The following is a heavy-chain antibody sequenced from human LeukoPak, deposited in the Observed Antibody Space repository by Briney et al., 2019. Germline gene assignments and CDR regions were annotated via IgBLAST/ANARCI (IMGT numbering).Heavy chain of an antibody. CDR2: INHSGST. Sequence: KPSETLSLTCAVYGGSFSGYYWGWIRQPPGKGLEWIGEINHSGSTNYNPSLKSRVTISVDTSKNQFSLKLSSVTAADTAVYYCARGLRVAMIVVVITTGAFDIWGQGTMVTVSS. D-gene: IGHD3-22*01. V-gene: IGHV4-34*01. J-gene: IGHJ3*02. CDR1: GGSFSGYY. CDR3: ARGLRVAMIVVVITTGAFDI.